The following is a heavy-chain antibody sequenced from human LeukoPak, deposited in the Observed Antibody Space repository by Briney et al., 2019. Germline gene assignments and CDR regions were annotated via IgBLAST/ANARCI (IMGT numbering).Heavy chain of an antibody. V-gene: IGHV4-61*01. CDR2: IYYSGST. Sequence: KPSXTLSLTCTVSGGSISSSSYYWSWIRQPPGKGLEWIGYIYYSGSTNYNPSLKSRVTISVDTSKNQFSLKLSSVTAADTAVYYCARDHLYYVSGRGGWFDPWGQGTLVTVSS. J-gene: IGHJ5*02. D-gene: IGHD3-10*01. CDR3: ARDHLYYVSGRGGWFDP. CDR1: GGSISSSSYY.